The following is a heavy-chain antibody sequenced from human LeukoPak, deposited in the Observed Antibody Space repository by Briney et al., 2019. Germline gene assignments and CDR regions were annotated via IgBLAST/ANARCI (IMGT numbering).Heavy chain of an antibody. Sequence: ASVKVSCKASGYTFTGYYMHWVRQAPGQGLEWMGWINPNSGGTNYAQKFQGRVTMTRDTSISTAYMELSRLRSDGTAVYYCARPYDSSGYYYFDYWGQGTLVTVSS. J-gene: IGHJ4*02. V-gene: IGHV1-2*02. CDR2: INPNSGGT. CDR1: GYTFTGYY. CDR3: ARPYDSSGYYYFDY. D-gene: IGHD3-22*01.